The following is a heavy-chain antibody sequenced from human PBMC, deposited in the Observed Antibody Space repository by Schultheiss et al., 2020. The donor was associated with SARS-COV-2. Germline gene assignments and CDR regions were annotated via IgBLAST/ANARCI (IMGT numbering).Heavy chain of an antibody. V-gene: IGHV3-23*01. CDR1: GFTFSSYA. CDR3: ARESSAYANAFDM. D-gene: IGHD3-22*01. Sequence: GGSLRLSCAASGFTFSSYAMSWVRQAPGKGLEWVSAISGSGGSTYYADSVKGRFTISRDNSKNTLYIQMNSLRAEDTAIYYCARESSAYANAFDMWGQGTLVTVSS. CDR2: ISGSGGST. J-gene: IGHJ4*01.